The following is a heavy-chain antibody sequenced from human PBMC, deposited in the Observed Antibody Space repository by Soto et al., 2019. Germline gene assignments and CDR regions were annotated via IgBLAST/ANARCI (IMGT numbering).Heavy chain of an antibody. D-gene: IGHD3-10*02. CDR1: GFNFNTYA. J-gene: IGHJ3*01. Sequence: EVQVLESGGGLVQPGGSLRLSCAASGFNFNTYAMSWVRQAPGKGLEWVSGISGGGGSIHYVDSVKGRFTISRDNSKNTLYLQMNILRGEDTAVYYCAKGKSSNYVSHAFDVWGQGTMVTVSS. V-gene: IGHV3-23*01. CDR3: AKGKSSNYVSHAFDV. CDR2: ISGGGGSI.